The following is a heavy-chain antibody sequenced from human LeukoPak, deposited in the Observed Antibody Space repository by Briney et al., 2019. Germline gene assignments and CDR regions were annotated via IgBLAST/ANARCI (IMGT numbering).Heavy chain of an antibody. V-gene: IGHV4-59*01. Sequence: SETLSLTCTVSGGSISSYYWSWIRQPPGKGLEWIGYIYYSGSTNYNPSLKSRVTISVDTSKNQFSLKLSSVTAADTAVYYCARGPDCSSTSCHLLYYYGMDVWGQGTTVTVSS. CDR1: GGSISSYY. CDR3: ARGPDCSSTSCHLLYYYGMDV. CDR2: IYYSGST. J-gene: IGHJ6*02. D-gene: IGHD2-2*01.